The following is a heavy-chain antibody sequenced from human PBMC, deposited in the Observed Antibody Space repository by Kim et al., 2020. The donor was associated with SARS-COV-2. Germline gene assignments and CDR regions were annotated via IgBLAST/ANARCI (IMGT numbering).Heavy chain of an antibody. V-gene: IGHV3-30-3*01. D-gene: IGHD6-13*01. CDR2: ISCGGSNI. CDR1: GFTFSSYA. J-gene: IGHJ4*01. Sequence: GGSLRLSCAASGFTFSSYAMNWVRQAPGKGLEWVAAISCGGSNIYYADSVKGRFTISRDNSKNTLYLQMNSLRAEDTAVYYCAREGWSSSWYVVRCDY. CDR3: AREGWSSSWYVVRCDY.